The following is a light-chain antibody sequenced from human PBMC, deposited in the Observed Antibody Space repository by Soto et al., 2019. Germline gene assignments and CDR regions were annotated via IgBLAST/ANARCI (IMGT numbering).Light chain of an antibody. CDR2: GAS. Sequence: EIVMTQSPATLSVSPGERATLSCRASQSVSSNLAWYQQKPGQAPRILIYGASTRATGIPARFSGSGSGTEFTLTISILQSEDFAVYYCQQYNNLPRTFGQGTKVEIK. CDR3: QQYNNLPRT. J-gene: IGKJ1*01. CDR1: QSVSSN. V-gene: IGKV3-15*01.